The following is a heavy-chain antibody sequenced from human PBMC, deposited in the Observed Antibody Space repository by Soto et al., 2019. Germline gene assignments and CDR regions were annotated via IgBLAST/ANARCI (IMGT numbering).Heavy chain of an antibody. Sequence: QVQLVQSGAEVKKPGSSVKVSCKASEGTFSSYAISWVRQAPGQGLEWMGGIIPIFGTANYAQKFQGRVTIAADESTRTAYMELSSLRSEDTAVYYCARALGSGSSAPFDYWGQGTLVTVSS. CDR3: ARALGSGSSAPFDY. CDR2: IIPIFGTA. V-gene: IGHV1-69*12. D-gene: IGHD6-6*01. J-gene: IGHJ4*02. CDR1: EGTFSSYA.